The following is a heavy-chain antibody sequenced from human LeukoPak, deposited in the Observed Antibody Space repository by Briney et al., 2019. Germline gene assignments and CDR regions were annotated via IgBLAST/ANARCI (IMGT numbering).Heavy chain of an antibody. V-gene: IGHV4-59*01. CDR1: AGSISSYY. Sequence: SETLSLTCTVSAGSISSYYWSWIRQPPGKGLEWIGYIYYSGSTNYNPSLKSRDTISVDTSKNQFSLKLSSVTAADTAVYYCARTHHFWSGYYYMDVWGKGTTVTVSS. CDR2: IYYSGST. J-gene: IGHJ6*03. D-gene: IGHD3-3*02. CDR3: ARTHHFWSGYYYMDV.